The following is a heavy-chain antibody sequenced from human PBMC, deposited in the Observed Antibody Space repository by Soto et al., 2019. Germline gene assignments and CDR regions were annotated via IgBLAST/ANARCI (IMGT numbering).Heavy chain of an antibody. CDR1: GYTFIAYY. V-gene: IGHV1-2*02. CDR2: INPNNGGT. CDR3: ATSTAARDADY. D-gene: IGHD6-25*01. Sequence: VASVKVSCKTSGYTFIAYYIHWVRQAPGQGLEWMGWINPNNGGTNYAQKFQGRVSMTRDTSINTAYMDLGRLGSDDTAVYYCATSTAARDADYWGQGTLVTVSS. J-gene: IGHJ4*02.